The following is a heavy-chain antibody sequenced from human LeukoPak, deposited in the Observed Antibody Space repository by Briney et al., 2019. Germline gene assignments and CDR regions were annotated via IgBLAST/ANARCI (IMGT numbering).Heavy chain of an antibody. CDR3: ARVADSRGLNAYFDY. CDR1: GFTFSSYA. Sequence: GGSLRLSCAASGFTFSSYAMSWVRQAPGKGLEWVSAISGSGGSTYYADSVKGRFTISRDNSKNTLYLQMNSLRAEDTAVYYCARVADSRGLNAYFDYWGQGTLVTVSS. D-gene: IGHD3-22*01. CDR2: ISGSGGST. V-gene: IGHV3-23*01. J-gene: IGHJ4*02.